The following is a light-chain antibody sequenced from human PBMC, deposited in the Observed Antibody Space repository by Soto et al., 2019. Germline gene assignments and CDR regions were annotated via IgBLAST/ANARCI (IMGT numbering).Light chain of an antibody. CDR1: SSDVGTYNF. V-gene: IGLV2-14*01. CDR3: SSYTTTNTVV. Sequence: QSALTQPASVSGSPGQSITISCTGTSSDVGTYNFVSWYQQHPGKAPKLMIHEVSNRPSGISNHFSGSKSGNTASLTISGLQAEDEGDYYCSSYTTTNTVVFGGGTKLTVL. J-gene: IGLJ3*02. CDR2: EVS.